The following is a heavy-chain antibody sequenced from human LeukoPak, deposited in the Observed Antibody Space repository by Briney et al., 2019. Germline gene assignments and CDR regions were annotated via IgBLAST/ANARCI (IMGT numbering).Heavy chain of an antibody. CDR1: GFTFSSYA. Sequence: PGGSLRLSCAASGFTFSSYAMSWVRQAPGKGLEWVSAISGSGGSTYYADSVKGRFTISRDNSKNTLYLQMNSLRAEDTAVYYCANLRKWDDYSNYGNWFDPWGQGTLVTVSS. V-gene: IGHV3-23*01. J-gene: IGHJ5*02. CDR3: ANLRKWDDYSNYGNWFDP. D-gene: IGHD4-11*01. CDR2: ISGSGGST.